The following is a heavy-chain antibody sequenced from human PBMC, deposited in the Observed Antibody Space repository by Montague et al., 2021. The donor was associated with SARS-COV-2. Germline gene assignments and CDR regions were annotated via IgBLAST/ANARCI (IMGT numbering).Heavy chain of an antibody. CDR1: GDSISSYY. CDR3: ARTWRFGQSYGLDI. D-gene: IGHD3-16*01. CDR2: AYYVPSTNSENT. Sequence: SETLSPTCSVSGDSISSYYYNWIRQTPGKGLEWIGYAYYVPSTNSENTNSNPSIKWRVTISLDTSENQFSLKLSSVTAADTAVYYCARTWRFGQSYGLDIWGQGTMVTVSS. V-gene: IGHV4-59*01. J-gene: IGHJ3*02.